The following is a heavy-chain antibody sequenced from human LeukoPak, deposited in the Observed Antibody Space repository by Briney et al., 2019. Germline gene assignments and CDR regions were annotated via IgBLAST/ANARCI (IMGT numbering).Heavy chain of an antibody. CDR3: AKGGLRYGYWFDH. J-gene: IGHJ5*02. V-gene: IGHV3-11*01. D-gene: IGHD3-9*01. CDR1: GFTFSDYY. CDR2: ISSTGNSI. Sequence: GGSLRLSCAASGFTFSDYYMSWIRQAPGKGLEWVSYISSTGNSIFYADSVKGRFTISRDNAKNSLSLQSNSLRAEDTAVYYCAKGGLRYGYWFDHWGQGTLVTVSS.